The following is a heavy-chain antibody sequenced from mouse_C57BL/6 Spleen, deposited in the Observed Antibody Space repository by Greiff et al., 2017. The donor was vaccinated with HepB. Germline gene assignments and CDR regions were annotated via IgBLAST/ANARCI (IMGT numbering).Heavy chain of an antibody. J-gene: IGHJ4*01. Sequence: VQLQQPGTELVKPGASVKLSCKASGYTFTSYWMHWVKQRPGQGLEWIGNINPSNGGTNYNEKFKSKATLTVEKSSSTADMQLSSLTSEDSAVYYCARSKGNGFYAMDYWGQGTSVTVSS. V-gene: IGHV1-53*01. CDR3: ARSKGNGFYAMDY. CDR1: GYTFTSYW. CDR2: INPSNGGT.